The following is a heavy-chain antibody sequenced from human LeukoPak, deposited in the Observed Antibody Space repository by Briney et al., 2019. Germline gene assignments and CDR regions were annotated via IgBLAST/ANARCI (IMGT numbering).Heavy chain of an antibody. CDR1: GGSISSSSYY. D-gene: IGHD3-3*01. Sequence: PSETPSLTCTVSGGSISSSSYYWGWIRQPPGKGLEWIGSIYYSGSTYYNPSLKSRVTISVDTSKNQFSLKLSSVTAADTAVYYCARAPKWIDFWSGLSASYFDYWGQGTLVTVSS. J-gene: IGHJ4*02. V-gene: IGHV4-39*01. CDR2: IYYSGST. CDR3: ARAPKWIDFWSGLSASYFDY.